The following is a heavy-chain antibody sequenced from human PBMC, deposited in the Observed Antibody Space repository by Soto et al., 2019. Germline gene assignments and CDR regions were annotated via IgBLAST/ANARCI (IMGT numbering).Heavy chain of an antibody. V-gene: IGHV4-4*02. Sequence: SETLSLTCAVSGGSINSRYWWSWVRQSPGKGLEWIGEIYHSGSTNYNPSLKSRVTISVDKSKNQFSLNLSSVTAADTAVYNWARDQNVSGNYYTRYFDYWRQGSMVTVS. CDR2: IYHSGST. CDR1: GGSINSRYW. D-gene: IGHD3-10*01. J-gene: IGHJ4*02. CDR3: ARDQNVSGNYYTRYFDY.